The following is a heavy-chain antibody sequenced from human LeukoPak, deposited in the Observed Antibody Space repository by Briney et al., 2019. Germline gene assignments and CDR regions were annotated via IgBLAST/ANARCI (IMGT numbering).Heavy chain of an antibody. J-gene: IGHJ4*02. Sequence: GGSLRLSCAASGFTFSSYGMHWVRQAPGKGLEWVAVISYDGSNKYYADSVKGRFTISRDNSKNTLYLQMNSLKTEDTAVYYCTTHDLRIIRGLITGRYFDYWGQGALVTVSS. D-gene: IGHD3-10*01. CDR3: TTHDLRIIRGLITGRYFDY. CDR2: ISYDGSNK. V-gene: IGHV3-30*03. CDR1: GFTFSSYG.